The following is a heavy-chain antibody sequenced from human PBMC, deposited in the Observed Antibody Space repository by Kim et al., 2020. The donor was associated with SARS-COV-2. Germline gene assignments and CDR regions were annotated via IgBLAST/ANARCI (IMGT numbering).Heavy chain of an antibody. Sequence: ASVKVSCKASDYPFTSYGISWVRQAPGQGLEWMGWINPYNGNTRSAQKLQGRVTMTTDTSTRVAYMELRSLRSDDTAMYYCAKVRLELFGEISFDDWGQGTLVTVSS. J-gene: IGHJ4*02. V-gene: IGHV1-18*04. CDR1: DYPFTSYG. CDR3: AKVRLELFGEISFDD. CDR2: INPYNGNT. D-gene: IGHD3-10*02.